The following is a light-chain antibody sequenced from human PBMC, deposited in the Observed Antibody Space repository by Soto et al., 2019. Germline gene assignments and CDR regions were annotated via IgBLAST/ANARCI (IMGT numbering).Light chain of an antibody. V-gene: IGKV3-20*01. CDR2: GAS. CDR1: QSVSSSY. Sequence: EIVLTQSPGSLSLSPGEGATLSCRASQSVSSSYLAWYQQKPGQAPRLLIYGASSRATGIPDRFSGSGSGTDFTLTISRLEPEDFVVYYCQKYGSSPVTFGQGPKVEI. J-gene: IGKJ1*01. CDR3: QKYGSSPVT.